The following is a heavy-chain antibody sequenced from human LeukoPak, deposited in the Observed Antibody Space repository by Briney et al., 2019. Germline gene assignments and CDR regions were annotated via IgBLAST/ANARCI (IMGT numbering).Heavy chain of an antibody. CDR3: ALYDFWSGYIPQDY. CDR2: IYYSGST. V-gene: IGHV4-39*07. CDR1: GGSISSSSYY. D-gene: IGHD3-3*01. Sequence: PSETLSLTCTVSGGSISSSSYYWGWIRQPPGKGLEWIGSIYYSGSTYYNPSLKSRVTISVDTSKNQFSLKLSSVTAADTAVYYCALYDFWSGYIPQDYWGQGTLVTVSS. J-gene: IGHJ4*02.